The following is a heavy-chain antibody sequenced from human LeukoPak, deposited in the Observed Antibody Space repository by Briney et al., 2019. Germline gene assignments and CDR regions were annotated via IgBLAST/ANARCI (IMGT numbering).Heavy chain of an antibody. D-gene: IGHD6-19*01. J-gene: IGHJ4*02. Sequence: GRSLRLSCAASGFTFDDYAMHWVRQAPGKGPEWVSGICWNSCSIVYADSVKGRFTISRDNAKNSLYLQMNSLRAEDTALYYCAKDMDSSGWLSYFDYWGQGTLVTVSS. CDR3: AKDMDSSGWLSYFDY. V-gene: IGHV3-9*01. CDR2: ICWNSCSI. CDR1: GFTFDDYA.